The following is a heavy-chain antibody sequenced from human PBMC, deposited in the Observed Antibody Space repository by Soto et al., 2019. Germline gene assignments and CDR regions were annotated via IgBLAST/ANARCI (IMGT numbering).Heavy chain of an antibody. J-gene: IGHJ5*02. CDR1: GYTLTELS. CDR3: ATIVVVPAANGWFDP. D-gene: IGHD2-2*01. Sequence: DSVKVSCKVSGYTLTELSMHWVRQAPGKGLEWMGGFDPEDGETIYAQKFQGRVTMTEDTSTDTAYMELSSLRSEDTAVYYCATIVVVPAANGWFDPWGQGTLVTVSS. CDR2: FDPEDGET. V-gene: IGHV1-24*01.